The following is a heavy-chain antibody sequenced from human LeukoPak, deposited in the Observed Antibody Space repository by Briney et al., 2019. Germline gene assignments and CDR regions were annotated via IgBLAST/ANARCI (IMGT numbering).Heavy chain of an antibody. V-gene: IGHV3-9*01. Sequence: GGSQRLSCAASGFTFDDYAMHWVRQAPGKGLEWVSGISWNSGSIGYADSVKGRFTISRDNAKNSLYLQMNSLRAADTALYYCAKDMQKLWSGYYTHWGQGTLVTVSS. J-gene: IGHJ4*02. CDR3: AKDMQKLWSGYYTH. CDR1: GFTFDDYA. CDR2: ISWNSGSI. D-gene: IGHD3-3*01.